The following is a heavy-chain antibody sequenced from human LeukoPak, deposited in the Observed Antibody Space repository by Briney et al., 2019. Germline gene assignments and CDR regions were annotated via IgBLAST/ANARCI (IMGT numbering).Heavy chain of an antibody. D-gene: IGHD5-12*01. V-gene: IGHV1-18*01. CDR1: VYTFTSYG. J-gene: IGHJ4*02. CDR3: ARDGLRSGYDSGYFDY. Sequence: ASVTVSCTASVYTFTSYGISWVRQAPGQGLEWMGWISAYNGNTNYAQKLQGRVTMTTDTSTSPAYMELRSLRSDDTAVYYCARDGLRSGYDSGYFDYWGQGTLVTVSS. CDR2: ISAYNGNT.